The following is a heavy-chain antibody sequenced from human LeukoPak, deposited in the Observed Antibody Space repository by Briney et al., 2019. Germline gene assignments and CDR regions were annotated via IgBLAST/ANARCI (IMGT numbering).Heavy chain of an antibody. CDR1: GFTFSSYA. J-gene: IGHJ4*02. D-gene: IGHD6-19*01. Sequence: GGSLRLSCAASGFTFSSYAMSWVRQAPGKGLEWVSAISGSGGSTYYADSVKGRFTISRDNSKNTRYLQMNSLRAEDTAVYYWSKGWEWLAFVYFDYWGQGTLVTVSS. CDR2: ISGSGGST. CDR3: SKGWEWLAFVYFDY. V-gene: IGHV3-23*01.